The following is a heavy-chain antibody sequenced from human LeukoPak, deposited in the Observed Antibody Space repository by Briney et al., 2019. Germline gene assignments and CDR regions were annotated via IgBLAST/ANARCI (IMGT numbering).Heavy chain of an antibody. CDR1: AGSFISSSHH. Sequence: SSETLSLTCTVSAGSFISSSHHWGWIRQSPGKGLEWIGTVYYGRTTYYNPSLDGRVTISLDTSANHFSLQLNSVTAADTAVYYCVRHDGRGGATMGAFDSWGQGSLVTVPS. V-gene: IGHV4-39*01. D-gene: IGHD5-12*01. J-gene: IGHJ5*01. CDR2: VYYGRTT. CDR3: VRHDGRGGATMGAFDS.